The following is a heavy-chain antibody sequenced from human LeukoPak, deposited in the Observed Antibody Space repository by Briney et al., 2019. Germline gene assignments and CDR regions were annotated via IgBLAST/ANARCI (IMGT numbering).Heavy chain of an antibody. CDR3: AREHIAAAGRSRWFDP. Sequence: SQTLSLTCTVSGGSISSGSFYWTWIRQPAGKGLEWIGRIYTSGSTDYNPSLKSRVTISVDTSKNQFSLKLSSVTAADTAVYYCAREHIAAAGRSRWFDPWGQGTLVTVSS. D-gene: IGHD6-13*01. V-gene: IGHV4-61*02. CDR1: GGSISSGSFY. CDR2: IYTSGST. J-gene: IGHJ5*02.